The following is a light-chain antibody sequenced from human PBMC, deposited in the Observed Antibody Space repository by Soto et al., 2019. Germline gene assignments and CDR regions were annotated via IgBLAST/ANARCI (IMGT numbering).Light chain of an antibody. CDR2: DVS. CDR3: SSYTSSSILYV. J-gene: IGLJ1*01. V-gene: IGLV2-14*03. Sequence: QSVLTQPASVSGSPGQSITISCTGTSSDVGGYNFVSWYQHHPGKAPKLMIYDVSNRPSGVSNRFSGSKSGNTASLTISRLQAEDEADYYCSSYTSSSILYVFGTGTKVTVL. CDR1: SSDVGGYNF.